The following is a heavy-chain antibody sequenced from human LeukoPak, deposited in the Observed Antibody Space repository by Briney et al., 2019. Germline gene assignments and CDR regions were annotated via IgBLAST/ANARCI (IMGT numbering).Heavy chain of an antibody. CDR3: AKATTYYYDSSGYTGAFDI. Sequence: GGSLRLSCAASGFTFSSYAMSWVRQAPGKGLEWVSAISGSGGSTYYADSVKGRFTISRDNSKNTLYLQMNSLRAEDMAVYYCAKATTYYYDSSGYTGAFDIWGQGTMVTVSS. CDR2: ISGSGGST. D-gene: IGHD3-22*01. J-gene: IGHJ3*02. V-gene: IGHV3-23*01. CDR1: GFTFSSYA.